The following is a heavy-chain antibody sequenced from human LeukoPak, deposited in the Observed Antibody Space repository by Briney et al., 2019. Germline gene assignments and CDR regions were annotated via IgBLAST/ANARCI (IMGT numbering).Heavy chain of an antibody. J-gene: IGHJ4*02. D-gene: IGHD3-16*02. CDR1: GYTLTELS. CDR2: FDPEDGET. Sequence: GASVKVSRKVSGYTLTELSMHWVRQAPGKGLEWMGGFDPEDGETIYAQKFQGRVTMTEDTSTDTAYMELSSLRSEDTAVYYCATGVITFGGVIETDYWGQGTLVTVSS. V-gene: IGHV1-24*01. CDR3: ATGVITFGGVIETDY.